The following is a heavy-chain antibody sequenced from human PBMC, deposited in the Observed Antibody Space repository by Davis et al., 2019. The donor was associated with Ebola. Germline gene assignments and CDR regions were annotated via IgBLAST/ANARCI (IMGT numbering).Heavy chain of an antibody. CDR3: THSSGYNNADY. V-gene: IGHV3-73*01. D-gene: IGHD3-22*01. J-gene: IGHJ4*02. CDR2: IRSKANSYAT. Sequence: GESLKISCAASGFTFSGSAMHWVRQASGKGLEWVSRIRSKANSYATAYAASVKGRFTISRDDSKNTAYLQMNSLKTEDTAVYYCTHSSGYNNADYWGQGTLVTVSS. CDR1: GFTFSGSA.